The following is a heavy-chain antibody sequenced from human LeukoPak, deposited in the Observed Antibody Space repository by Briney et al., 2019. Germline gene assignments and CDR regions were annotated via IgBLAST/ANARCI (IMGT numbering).Heavy chain of an antibody. CDR2: ISYDGSNK. Sequence: GALRLPLSTFGITFRSYGIDWVRQAPGKGLEGVAVISYDGSNKYYADSVKGRFTISRDNSKNTLYLQMNSLRAEDTAVYYCAKEEVYYDFWSGPPDYWGQGTLVTVSS. J-gene: IGHJ4*02. CDR3: AKEEVYYDFWSGPPDY. D-gene: IGHD3-3*01. CDR1: GITFRSYG. V-gene: IGHV3-30-3*01.